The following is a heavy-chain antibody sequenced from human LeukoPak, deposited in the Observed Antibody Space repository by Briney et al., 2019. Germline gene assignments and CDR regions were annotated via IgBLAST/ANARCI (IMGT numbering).Heavy chain of an antibody. V-gene: IGHV3-23*01. CDR2: ISGTGANT. CDR3: AKNKGSSVAYDY. J-gene: IGHJ4*02. CDR1: GFISSSDA. D-gene: IGHD1/OR15-1a*01. Sequence: PGGSLRLSCAGSGFISSSDAMTWVRQAPGKGLEWVSAISGTGANTYYADSVKGRFTISRDNSKNTLYLQMNSLRAEDTAVYYCAKNKGSSVAYDYWGQGTLVTVSS.